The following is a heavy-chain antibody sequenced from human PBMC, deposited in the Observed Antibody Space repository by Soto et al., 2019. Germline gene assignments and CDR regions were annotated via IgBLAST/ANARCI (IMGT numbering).Heavy chain of an antibody. D-gene: IGHD3-10*01. CDR1: GGTFGNFG. CDR3: ARDLHLTRGLNSLDN. J-gene: IGHJ4*02. V-gene: IGHV1-69*01. CDR2: IIPSLAIS. Sequence: QVQLEQSGAGVKKPGSSMKVSCKASGGTFGNFGLSWVRQAPGQGLEWMGGIIPSLAISNYAQKFQGRVTITADESRTTVYMEISSLRSDDTAVYYCARDLHLTRGLNSLDNWGRGTLVTVSS.